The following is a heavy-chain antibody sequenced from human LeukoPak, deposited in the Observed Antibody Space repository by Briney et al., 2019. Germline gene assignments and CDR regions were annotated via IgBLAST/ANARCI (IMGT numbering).Heavy chain of an antibody. D-gene: IGHD4-17*01. J-gene: IGHJ4*02. V-gene: IGHV3-48*03. Sequence: GGPLSLSCAASGFTFSSYEMNWVRQAPGKGLEWVSYISGSGSTIYYADSVKGRFTISRDNAKNSLYLQMNSLRAEDTAVYYCARDPANPYGDYGPYYLDYWGQGTLVTVSS. CDR1: GFTFSSYE. CDR2: ISGSGSTI. CDR3: ARDPANPYGDYGPYYLDY.